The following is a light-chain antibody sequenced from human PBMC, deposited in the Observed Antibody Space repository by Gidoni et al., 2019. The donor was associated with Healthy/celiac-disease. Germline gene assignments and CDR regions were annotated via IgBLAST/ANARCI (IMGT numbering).Light chain of an antibody. CDR3: QQSYSNPPT. V-gene: IGKV1-39*01. Sequence: IQMTQSPSSLSASVGDRVTITSRASQSISSYLHWYQQKPGKAPKLLIYAASSLQSGVPSRFSGSGSGTDFTLTISSLQPEDFANYYCQQSYSNPPTFGQGTKVEIK. CDR2: AAS. CDR1: QSISSY. J-gene: IGKJ1*01.